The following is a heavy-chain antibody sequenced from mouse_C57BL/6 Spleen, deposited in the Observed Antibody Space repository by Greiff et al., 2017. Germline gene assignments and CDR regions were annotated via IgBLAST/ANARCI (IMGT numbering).Heavy chain of an antibody. CDR2: IDPSDSYT. V-gene: IGHV1-59*01. D-gene: IGHD2-1*01. CDR1: GYTFTSYW. J-gene: IGHJ3*01. Sequence: QVQLQQPGAELVRPGTSVQLSCKASGYTFTSYWMHWVKQRPGQGLEWIGVIDPSDSYTNYNQKFKGKATLTVDTSSSTAYMQLSSLTSEDSAVYYCARFGNYVTWFAYWGQGTLVTVSA. CDR3: ARFGNYVTWFAY.